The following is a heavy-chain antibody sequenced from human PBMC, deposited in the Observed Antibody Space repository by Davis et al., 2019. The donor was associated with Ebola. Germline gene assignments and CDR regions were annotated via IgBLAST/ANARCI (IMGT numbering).Heavy chain of an antibody. CDR3: AKHWRAVAGFDP. J-gene: IGHJ5*02. Sequence: GESLKISCAASGFTFSSYAMSWVRQAPGKGPEWVSAITGSGGSTYYADSVKGRFTISRDNSKNTLYLQMNSLRAEDTAVYYCAKHWRAVAGFDPWGQGTLVTVSS. V-gene: IGHV3-23*01. CDR1: GFTFSSYA. D-gene: IGHD6-19*01. CDR2: ITGSGGST.